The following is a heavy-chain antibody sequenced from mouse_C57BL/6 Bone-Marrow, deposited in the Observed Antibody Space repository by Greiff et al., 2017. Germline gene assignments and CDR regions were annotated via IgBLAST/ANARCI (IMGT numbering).Heavy chain of an antibody. J-gene: IGHJ1*03. CDR3: ARSGTTVVATGYFDF. V-gene: IGHV1-72*01. CDR2: IDPNSGGT. Sequence: QVQLQQPGAELVKPGASVKLSCKASGYTFTSYWMHWVKQRPGRGLEWIGRIDPNSGGTKYNEKFKSKATLTVDKPSSTAYMQLSSLTSVDSAVYYCARSGTTVVATGYFDFWGTGTTVTVSS. CDR1: GYTFTSYW. D-gene: IGHD1-1*01.